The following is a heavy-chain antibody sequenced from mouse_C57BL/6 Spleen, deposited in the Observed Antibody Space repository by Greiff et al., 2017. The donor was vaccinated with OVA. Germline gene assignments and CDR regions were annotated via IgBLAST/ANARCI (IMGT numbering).Heavy chain of an antibody. J-gene: IGHJ4*01. CDR2: IYPGGGYT. CDR3: AREDSTGTGAMDY. CDR1: GYTFTNYW. D-gene: IGHD4-1*02. V-gene: IGHV1-63*01. Sequence: QVQLQQSGAELVRPGTSVKMSCKASGYTFTNYWIGWAKQRPGHGLEWIGDIYPGGGYTNYNEKFKGKATLTADKSSSTAYMQFSSLTSEDSAIYYCAREDSTGTGAMDYWGQGTSVTVSS.